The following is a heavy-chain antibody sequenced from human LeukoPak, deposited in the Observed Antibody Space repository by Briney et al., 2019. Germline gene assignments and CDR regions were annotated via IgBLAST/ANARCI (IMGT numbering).Heavy chain of an antibody. CDR1: GFTFGDDA. D-gene: IGHD4-11*01. V-gene: IGHV3-49*04. CDR3: TRVRSNYARYFDY. J-gene: IGHJ4*02. Sequence: GGSLRLSCTASGFTFGDDAMSWVRQAPGKGLEWVGFIRSKPYGGTTEYAASLKGRFTISRDDSKSIAYLQMNSLKTEDTTVYYCTRVRSNYARYFDYWGQGTLVIVSS. CDR2: IRSKPYGGTT.